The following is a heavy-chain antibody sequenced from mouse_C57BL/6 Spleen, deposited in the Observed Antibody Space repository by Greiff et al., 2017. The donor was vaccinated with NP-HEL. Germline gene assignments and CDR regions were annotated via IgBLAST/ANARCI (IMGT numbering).Heavy chain of an antibody. V-gene: IGHV1-76*01. J-gene: IGHJ2*01. Sequence: VQGVESGAELVRPGASVKLSCKASGYTFTDYYINWVKQRPGQGLEWIARLYPGSGNTYYNEKFKGKATLTADKSSSTAYMQLSSLTSEDSAVYFCARGGFITTVVGYWGQGTTLTVSS. D-gene: IGHD1-1*01. CDR3: ARGGFITTVVGY. CDR1: GYTFTDYY. CDR2: LYPGSGNT.